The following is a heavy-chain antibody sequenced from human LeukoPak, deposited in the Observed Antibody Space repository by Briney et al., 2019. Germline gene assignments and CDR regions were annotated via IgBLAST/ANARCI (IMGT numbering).Heavy chain of an antibody. CDR1: GVTFSTSA. J-gene: IGHJ4*02. V-gene: IGHV3-30*15. D-gene: IGHD1-26*01. CDR2: MSYDGSNK. CDR3: ASGSYHEH. Sequence: GGSLRLSCAASGVTFSTSAMHWVRQAPGKGLEWVAVMSYDGSNKYYADSVKGRFTISRDNSRNTLSLQMSSLRAEDTAVYYCASGSYHEHWGQGTLVTVSS.